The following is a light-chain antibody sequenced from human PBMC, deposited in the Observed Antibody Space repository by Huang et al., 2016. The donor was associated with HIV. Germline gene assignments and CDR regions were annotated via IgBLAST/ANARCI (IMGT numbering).Light chain of an antibody. V-gene: IGKV4-1*01. CDR3: QQYYGSPPT. CDR2: WAS. J-gene: IGKJ1*01. Sequence: DIVMTQSPDPLAVSLGERATINCKSSQSVLYSSNNKNYVAWYQQKPGQPPKLLIYWASTREAGVPDRFSGSGSGTDFTLTISSLQAEDVAVYYCQQYYGSPPTFGQGTKVEIK. CDR1: QSVLYSSNNKNY.